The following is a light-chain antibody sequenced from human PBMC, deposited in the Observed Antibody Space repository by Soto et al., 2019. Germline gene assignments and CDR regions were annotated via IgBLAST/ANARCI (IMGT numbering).Light chain of an antibody. CDR3: QQYDSLVT. CDR1: QDIDNY. CDR2: AAS. J-gene: IGKJ5*01. Sequence: DIQMTQSTSSLSASLGDRVTITCQASQDIDNYVNWYQQKPGKAPKLLIHAASNLETGVPSRFSGSGSGTAFSFTISSLKPEDLATYYCQQYDSLVTFGQGTRLEIK. V-gene: IGKV1-33*01.